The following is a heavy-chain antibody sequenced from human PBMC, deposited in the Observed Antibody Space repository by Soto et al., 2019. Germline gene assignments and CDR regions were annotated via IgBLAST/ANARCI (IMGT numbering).Heavy chain of an antibody. CDR3: TRGGVPADCGPRWY. D-gene: IGHD2-21*01. CDR1: GFIVSSNY. J-gene: IGHJ4*02. Sequence: EVQLVESGGGLVQPGGSLRLSCAASGFIVSSNYMTWVRQAPGKGLEWVSVIYSGSTTYYAASVKGRFTISTDNSKNTRYLQSTSLGVEDTAVYCGTRGGVPADCGPRWYWGQGTVV. V-gene: IGHV3-66*01. CDR2: IYSGSTT.